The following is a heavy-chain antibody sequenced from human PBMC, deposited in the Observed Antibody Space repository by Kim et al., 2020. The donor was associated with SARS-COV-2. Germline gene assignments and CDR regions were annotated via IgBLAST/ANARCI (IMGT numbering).Heavy chain of an antibody. J-gene: IGHJ3*02. V-gene: IGHV3-30*04. D-gene: IGHD6-19*01. CDR1: GFTFSSYA. Sequence: GGSLRLSCAASGFTFSSYAMHWVRQAPGKGLEWVAVISYDGSNKNYADSVNGRFTISRDNSNNTLYLQMNSLRAEDTAVEYCARCSRGWSPLDVFDIWG. CDR2: ISYDGSNK. CDR3: ARCSRGWSPLDVFDI.